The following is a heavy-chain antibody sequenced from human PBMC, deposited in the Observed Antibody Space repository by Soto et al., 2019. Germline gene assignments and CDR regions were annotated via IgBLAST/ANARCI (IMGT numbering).Heavy chain of an antibody. CDR2: IIPIFGTA. D-gene: IGHD3-22*01. V-gene: IGHV1-69*13. Sequence: SVKVSCKASGGTFSSYAISWVRQAPGQGLEGMGGIIPIFGTANYAQKFQGRVTITADESTSTAYMELSSLRSEDTAVYYCARDFATSSDSSGSGYYGMDVWGQGTTVTVSS. CDR1: GGTFSSYA. J-gene: IGHJ6*02. CDR3: ARDFATSSDSSGSGYYGMDV.